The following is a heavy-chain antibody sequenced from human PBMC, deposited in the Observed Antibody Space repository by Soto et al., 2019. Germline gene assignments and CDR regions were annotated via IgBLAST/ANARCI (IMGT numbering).Heavy chain of an antibody. Sequence: PSETLSLTCTVSGGSISSSSYYWGWIRQPPGKGLEWIGSIYYSGSTYYNPSLKSRVTISVDTSKNQFSLKLSSVTAADTAVYYCARVTMMNTDTPIDYYYYGMDVWGQGTTVTVSS. V-gene: IGHV4-39*01. CDR1: GGSISSSSYY. J-gene: IGHJ6*02. CDR2: IYYSGST. D-gene: IGHD4-17*01. CDR3: ARVTMMNTDTPIDYYYYGMDV.